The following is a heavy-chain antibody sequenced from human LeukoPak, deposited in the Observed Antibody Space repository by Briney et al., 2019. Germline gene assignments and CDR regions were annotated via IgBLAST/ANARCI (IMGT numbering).Heavy chain of an antibody. Sequence: SVTVSCKASGGTFSSYAISWVRQAPGQGLEWMGGIIPIFGTANYAQKLQGRVTITADKSTSTAYMELSSLRSQDTAVYYCASVLVRYYYDSSGYPWSFDYWGQGTLVTVSS. CDR2: IIPIFGTA. J-gene: IGHJ4*02. V-gene: IGHV1-69*06. CDR3: ASVLVRYYYDSSGYPWSFDY. CDR1: GGTFSSYA. D-gene: IGHD3-22*01.